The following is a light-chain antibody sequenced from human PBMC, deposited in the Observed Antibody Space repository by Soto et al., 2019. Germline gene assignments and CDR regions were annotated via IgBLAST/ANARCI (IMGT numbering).Light chain of an antibody. CDR3: SSYTAYTTYV. Sequence: QSVLTQPASVSGSPGQSITISCTGTTSDVGAFNYVSWYQHHPGEAPKVIIYDVSDRPSGISYRFSGSESGNTASLTISGLQAEDEADYYCSSYTAYTTYVFGTGTKLTVL. CDR2: DVS. J-gene: IGLJ1*01. CDR1: TSDVGAFNY. V-gene: IGLV2-14*01.